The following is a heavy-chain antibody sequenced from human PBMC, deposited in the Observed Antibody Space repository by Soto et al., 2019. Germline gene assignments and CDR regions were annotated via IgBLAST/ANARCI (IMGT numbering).Heavy chain of an antibody. CDR3: ARDMRERYYYYGMDV. CDR2: IRAYIGNT. CDR1: GYTFSSYG. D-gene: IGHD1-26*01. Sequence: ASVKVSCKASGYTFSSYGISWVRQAPGHGLEWMGWIRAYIGNTNYAQKLQGRVTMTTDTSTSTAYMELRSLRSDDTAVYYCARDMRERYYYYGMDVWGQGTTVTVSS. V-gene: IGHV1-18*01. J-gene: IGHJ6*02.